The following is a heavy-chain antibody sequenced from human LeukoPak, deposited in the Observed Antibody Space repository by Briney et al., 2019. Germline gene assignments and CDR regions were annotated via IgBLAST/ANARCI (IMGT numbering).Heavy chain of an antibody. V-gene: IGHV1-2*04. CDR2: INPNSGGT. D-gene: IGHD5-12*01. CDR1: GYTFTGYY. J-gene: IGHJ4*02. CDR3: ARQLGTAPHDSGYDYFALDY. Sequence: ASVKVSCKASGYTFTGYYMHWVRQAPGQGLEWMGWINPNSGGTNYAQKFQGWVTKTRDTSISTAYMELSRLRSDDTAVYYCARQLGTAPHDSGYDYFALDYWGQGTLVTVSS.